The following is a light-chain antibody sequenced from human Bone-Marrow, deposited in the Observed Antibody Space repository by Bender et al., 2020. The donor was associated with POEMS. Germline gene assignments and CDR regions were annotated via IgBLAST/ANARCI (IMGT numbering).Light chain of an antibody. CDR3: QSSDRSGGWV. J-gene: IGLJ3*02. CDR1: TLSRQF. CDR2: KDN. V-gene: IGLV3-25*03. Sequence: SYELTQPPSVSVSPGQTARITCSGDTLSRQFAYWYQQKPGQAPVLMIYKDNERPSGIPERFSASRSGTKVTLTVSAVQAEDEADYYCQSSDRSGGWVFGGGTKLTV.